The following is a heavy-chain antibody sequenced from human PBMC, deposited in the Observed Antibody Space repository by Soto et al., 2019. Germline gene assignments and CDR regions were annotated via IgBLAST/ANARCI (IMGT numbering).Heavy chain of an antibody. CDR2: INPSGGST. CDR1: GYILSSYN. J-gene: IGHJ5*02. V-gene: IGHV1-46*01. CDR3: AKLPWADYGGIFDP. D-gene: IGHD4-17*01. Sequence: ASVKVSVKASGYILSSYNMHWVRQAPGQGLEWMGIINPSGGSTSYAQNFQGRVTMTRDTSTSTVYMELSSLRSEDTAVYYCAKLPWADYGGIFDPWGQGTLVTVSS.